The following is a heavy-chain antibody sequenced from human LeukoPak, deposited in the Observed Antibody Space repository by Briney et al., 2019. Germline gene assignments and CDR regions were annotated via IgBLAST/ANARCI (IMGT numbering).Heavy chain of an antibody. Sequence: SETLSLTCSVDTVNHYHWNWVRQSAGPGLEWIGRVHTTSGNTFANPSLWGRVTVSIDTTKNELLLQLTSMTAADTAVYHCARELRNIGEYYFDYWGQGVPVTVSS. CDR1: TVNHYH. D-gene: IGHD1-14*01. CDR3: ARELRNIGEYYFDY. J-gene: IGHJ4*02. CDR2: VHTTSGNT. V-gene: IGHV4-4*07.